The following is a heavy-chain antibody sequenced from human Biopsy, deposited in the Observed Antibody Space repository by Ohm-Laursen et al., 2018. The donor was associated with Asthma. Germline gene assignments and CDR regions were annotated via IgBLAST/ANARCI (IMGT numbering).Heavy chain of an antibody. CDR2: IIPMYGVP. J-gene: IGHJ6*02. V-gene: IGHV1-69*01. D-gene: IGHD3-16*01. Sequence: SSVKVSCKASGGTFRTYAFNWVRQAPGQGLEWMGGIIPMYGVPKVAQKFQGRVTITADESTSTAYMEMSSLRSEDTAVYYCARVEAIMISGDFYFYSGFDLWGQGTTVRVSS. CDR1: GGTFRTYA. CDR3: ARVEAIMISGDFYFYSGFDL.